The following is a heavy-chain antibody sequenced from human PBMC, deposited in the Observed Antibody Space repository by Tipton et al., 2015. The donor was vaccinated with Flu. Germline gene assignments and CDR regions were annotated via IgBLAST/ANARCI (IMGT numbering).Heavy chain of an antibody. V-gene: IGHV4-61*02. CDR2: INTTGTT. Sequence: TLSLTCTVSGDSISSGSYYWSWIRQPAGKGLEWIGRINTTGTTNYNPSLKSRLTISVDTAKNQFSLKLTSVTAADTAMYYCARAKSGAFDIWGQGTGVTVSS. CDR3: ARAKSGAFDI. J-gene: IGHJ3*02. CDR1: GDSISSGSYY.